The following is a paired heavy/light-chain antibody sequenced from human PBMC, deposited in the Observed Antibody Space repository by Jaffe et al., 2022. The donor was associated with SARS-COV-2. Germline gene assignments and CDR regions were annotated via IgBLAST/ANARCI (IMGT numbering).Light chain of an antibody. Sequence: EIVMTQSPATLSVSPGERATLSCRASQSVSSNLAWYQQKPGQAPRLLIYGASTRATGIPARFSGSGSGTEFTLTISSLQSEDFAVYYCQQYNNWVTFGGGTKVEIK. V-gene: IGKV3-15*01. CDR3: QQYNNWVT. CDR1: QSVSSN. CDR2: GAS. J-gene: IGKJ4*01.
Heavy chain of an antibody. D-gene: IGHD3-22*01. CDR2: ISYDGSNK. Sequence: QVQLVESGGGVVQPGRSLRLSCAASGFTFSSYAMHWVRQAPGKGLEWVAVISYDGSNKYYADSVKGRFTISRDNSKNTLYLQMNSLRAEDTAVYYCARDKGDDSSGYYYRGSYYFDYWGQGTLVTVSS. CDR3: ARDKGDDSSGYYYRGSYYFDY. V-gene: IGHV3-30-3*01. CDR1: GFTFSSYA. J-gene: IGHJ4*02.